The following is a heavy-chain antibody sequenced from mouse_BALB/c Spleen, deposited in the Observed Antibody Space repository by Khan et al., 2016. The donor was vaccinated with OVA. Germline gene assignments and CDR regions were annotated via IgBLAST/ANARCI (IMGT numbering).Heavy chain of an antibody. D-gene: IGHD4-1*01. V-gene: IGHV5-12-1*01. Sequence: EVELVESGGGLVKPGGSLKLSCAASGFAFSSYDMSWVRQTPEKRLTWVAYTSTGGGITSYADTVRGRFTISRDNATNTLSLQMSSLNSEDTAMYYCARHSDWEWAMDYWGQGTSVTVAS. CDR1: GFAFSSYD. J-gene: IGHJ4*01. CDR3: ARHSDWEWAMDY. CDR2: TSTGGGIT.